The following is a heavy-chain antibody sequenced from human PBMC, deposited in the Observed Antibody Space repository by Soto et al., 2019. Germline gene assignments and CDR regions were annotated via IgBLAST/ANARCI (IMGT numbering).Heavy chain of an antibody. CDR3: AKDPGIAAAATDAFDI. V-gene: IGHV3-23*01. CDR1: GFTFSSYA. D-gene: IGHD6-13*01. J-gene: IGHJ3*02. Sequence: GSLRLSCAASGFTFSSYAMSWVRQAPGKGLEWVSAISGSGGSTYYADSVKGRFTISRDNSKNTLYLQMNSLRAEDTAVYYCAKDPGIAAAATDAFDIWGQGTMVTVSS. CDR2: ISGSGGST.